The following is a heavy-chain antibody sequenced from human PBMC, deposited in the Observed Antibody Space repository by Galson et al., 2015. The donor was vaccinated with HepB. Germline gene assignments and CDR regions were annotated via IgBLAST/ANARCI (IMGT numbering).Heavy chain of an antibody. J-gene: IGHJ6*02. CDR3: AKDPELLSYYIYGMDV. CDR2: ISGGGGST. V-gene: IGHV3-23*01. D-gene: IGHD2-2*02. Sequence: SLRLSCAASGFTFSAYVMSWVRQAPGKGLEWISAISGGGGSTYYADSVKGRFTISRDNSKNTLYLQMNSLRAEDTAVYYCAKDPELLSYYIYGMDVWGQGTTVTVSS. CDR1: GFTFSAYV.